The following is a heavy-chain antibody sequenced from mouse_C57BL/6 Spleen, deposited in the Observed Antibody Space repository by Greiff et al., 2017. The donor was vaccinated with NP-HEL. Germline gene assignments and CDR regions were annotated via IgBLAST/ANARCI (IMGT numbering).Heavy chain of an antibody. CDR2: LNYDGSST. D-gene: IGHD2-3*01. CDR1: GFTFSDYY. V-gene: IGHV5-16*01. J-gene: IGHJ2*01. CDR3: ARDDGYWGYFDD. Sequence: EVQVVASEGGLVQPGSSMKLSCTASGFTFSDYYMAWVRQVPEKGLELVANLNYDGSSTYYLDSLKSRFIISRDNAKNILYLQMSSLKSEDTATYYCARDDGYWGYFDDWGKGTTLTVSS.